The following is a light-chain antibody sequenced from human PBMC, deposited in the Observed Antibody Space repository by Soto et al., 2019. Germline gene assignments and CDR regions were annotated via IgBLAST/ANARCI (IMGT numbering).Light chain of an antibody. Sequence: EIVLTQSPATLSLSPGERATLSCRASQSVSSYLAWYQQKPGQAPRLLIYGASTRASGVPARFSGGGSGTEFTLTISNLQSEDFGVYYCHQYNGWPRTFGQGTKVDIK. CDR2: GAS. V-gene: IGKV3-15*01. CDR3: HQYNGWPRT. CDR1: QSVSSY. J-gene: IGKJ1*01.